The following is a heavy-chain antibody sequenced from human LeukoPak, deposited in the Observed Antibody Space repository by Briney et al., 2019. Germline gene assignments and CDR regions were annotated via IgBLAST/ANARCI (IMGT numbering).Heavy chain of an antibody. CDR2: IYSGGST. Sequence: PSETLSLTCGVSGGSISSGGFSWSWVRQAPGKGLEWVSVIYSGGSTYYADSVKGRFTISRDNSKNTLYLQMNSLRAEDTAVYYCARDFRPPYDSSGYYYYYYGMDVWGQGTTVTVSS. CDR3: ARDFRPPYDSSGYYYYYYGMDV. V-gene: IGHV3-66*01. D-gene: IGHD3-22*01. J-gene: IGHJ6*02. CDR1: GGSISSGGFS.